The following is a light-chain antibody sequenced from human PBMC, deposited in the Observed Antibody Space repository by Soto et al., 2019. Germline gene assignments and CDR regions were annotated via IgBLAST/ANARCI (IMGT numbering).Light chain of an antibody. V-gene: IGKV1-5*03. CDR1: QTISSW. J-gene: IGKJ1*01. CDR2: KAS. CDR3: QHYSSYSEA. Sequence: DIQMTQSPSTLSGSVGYRVTINCRASQTISSWLAWYQQKPGKAPKLLIYKASTLKSGVPSRLSGSGSGTEFTLTISSLQPDDFATYYCQHYSSYSEAFGQGTK.